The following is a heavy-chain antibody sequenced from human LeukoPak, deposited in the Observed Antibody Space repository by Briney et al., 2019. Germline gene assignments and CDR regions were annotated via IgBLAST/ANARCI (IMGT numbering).Heavy chain of an antibody. CDR1: GFTFSSYA. J-gene: IGHJ4*02. D-gene: IGHD2-15*01. CDR3: AKAPVVAAPINFAF. V-gene: IGHV3-23*01. Sequence: PGGSLRLSCAASGFTFSSYAMSWVRQAPGKGLEWVSSLSGNGGATYYADSVKGRFTISRDNSRDNSKNTLYLQMKSLRAEDTAVYYCAKAPVVAAPINFAFWGQGTLVTVSS. CDR2: LSGNGGAT.